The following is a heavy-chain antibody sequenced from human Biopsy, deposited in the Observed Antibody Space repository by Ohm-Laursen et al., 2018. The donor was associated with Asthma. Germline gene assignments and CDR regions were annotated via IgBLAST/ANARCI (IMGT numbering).Heavy chain of an antibody. CDR2: IYSGGGT. Sequence: SLRLSCAASGFTVSSYGMSSVRQPPGKGLDWVSVIYSGGGTFYADSVMGRVNISRDISKNTLSLQMNSLRADDTAVYYCARAYDGNFFSGAFDIWGQGTMVTVSS. CDR3: ARAYDGNFFSGAFDI. D-gene: IGHD4-23*01. J-gene: IGHJ3*02. CDR1: GFTVSSYG. V-gene: IGHV3-53*01.